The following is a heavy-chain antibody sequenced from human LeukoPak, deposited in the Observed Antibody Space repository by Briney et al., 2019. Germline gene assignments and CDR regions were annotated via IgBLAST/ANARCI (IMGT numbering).Heavy chain of an antibody. V-gene: IGHV1-18*01. J-gene: IGHJ6*02. CDR3: ARVGYCSGGSCYRAPMDV. D-gene: IGHD2-15*01. Sequence: ASVKVSCKASGYTFTSYGISWVRQAPGQGLEWMGWISAYNGNTNYAQKLQGRVTMTTDTSTGTAYMELRSLRSDDTAVYYCARVGYCSGGSCYRAPMDVWGQGTTVTVSS. CDR1: GYTFTSYG. CDR2: ISAYNGNT.